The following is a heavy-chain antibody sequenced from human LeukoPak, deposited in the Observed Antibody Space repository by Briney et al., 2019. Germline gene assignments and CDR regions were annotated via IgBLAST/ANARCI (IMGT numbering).Heavy chain of an antibody. CDR3: ARDLHKSSPAG. D-gene: IGHD2-21*01. J-gene: IGHJ4*02. V-gene: IGHV1-69*01. Sequence: KISCKGSGYSFTSYWIGWVRQMPGKGLEWMGGITPMFGSPKYAQRFQGRVTITADESTSTFYMELRSLKSDDTAVYYCARDLHKSSPAGWGQGTLDTVSS. CDR1: GYSFTSYW. CDR2: ITPMFGSP.